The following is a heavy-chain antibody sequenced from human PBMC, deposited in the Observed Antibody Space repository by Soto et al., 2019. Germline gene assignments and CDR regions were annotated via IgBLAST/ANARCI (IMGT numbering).Heavy chain of an antibody. D-gene: IGHD2-15*01. Sequence: ASVKVSCKASGYTFTSYYMHWVRQAPGQGLEWMGIINPSGGSTSYAQKFQGRVTMTRDTSTSTVYMELSSLRSEDTAVYYCARAVGCSGGSCYSADYWGQGTLVTVSS. CDR3: ARAVGCSGGSCYSADY. V-gene: IGHV1-46*01. CDR1: GYTFTSYY. CDR2: INPSGGST. J-gene: IGHJ4*02.